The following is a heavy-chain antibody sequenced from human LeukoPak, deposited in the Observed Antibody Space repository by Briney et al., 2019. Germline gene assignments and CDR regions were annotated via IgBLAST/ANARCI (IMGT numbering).Heavy chain of an antibody. V-gene: IGHV4-34*01. CDR3: AHGSGYVTVLDY. D-gene: IGHD5-12*01. CDR1: GGSFSGYY. J-gene: IGHJ4*02. CDR2: INHSGST. Sequence: PSETLSLTCAVYGGSFSGYYWSWIRQPPGKGLEWIGEINHSGSTNYNPSPKSRVTISVDTSKNQFSLKLSSVTAADTAVYYCAHGSGYVTVLDYWGQGTLVTVSS.